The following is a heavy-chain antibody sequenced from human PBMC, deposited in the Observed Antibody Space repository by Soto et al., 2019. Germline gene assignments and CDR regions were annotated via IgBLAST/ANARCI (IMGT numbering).Heavy chain of an antibody. CDR3: ARHLPSGIADDY. Sequence: ESLKISCKGSGCSFTSYGISWVRQMPVKGLEWMGRIDPSDSYTNYSPSFQGHVTISADKSISTAYLQWSSLKASDTAMYYCARHLPSGIADDYWGQGTLVTVSS. CDR2: IDPSDSYT. D-gene: IGHD6-13*01. J-gene: IGHJ4*02. CDR1: GCSFTSYG. V-gene: IGHV5-10-1*01.